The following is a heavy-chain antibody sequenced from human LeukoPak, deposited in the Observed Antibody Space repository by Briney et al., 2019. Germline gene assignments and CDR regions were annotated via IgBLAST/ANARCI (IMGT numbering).Heavy chain of an antibody. CDR2: ISSRSSYI. D-gene: IGHD6-25*01. J-gene: IGHJ4*02. Sequence: GGSLRLSCAASGFTFSDYSMNWVRQAPGKGLEWVSTISSRSSYIYYADSVKGRFTISRDNAKNSLYLQMNSLRVEDTALYYCYSGLYWGPGTLVTVSS. CDR1: GFTFSDYS. V-gene: IGHV3-21*01. CDR3: YSGLY.